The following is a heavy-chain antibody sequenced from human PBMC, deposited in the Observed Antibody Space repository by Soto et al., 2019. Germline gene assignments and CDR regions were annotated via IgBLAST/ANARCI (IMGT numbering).Heavy chain of an antibody. CDR2: IFYSGTT. J-gene: IGHJ5*02. CDR1: GASISTSS. D-gene: IGHD3-10*01. Sequence: QVQLQESGLGLVKPSETLSLTCTVSGASISTSSWSWIRQSPGKGLEWIGYIFYSGTTSYNPSLKSRVTMSVDTSKNQFSLTLTSVTAADTAVYFCARDDAGGFDPWGQGTLVTVSP. CDR3: ARDDAGGFDP. V-gene: IGHV4-59*01.